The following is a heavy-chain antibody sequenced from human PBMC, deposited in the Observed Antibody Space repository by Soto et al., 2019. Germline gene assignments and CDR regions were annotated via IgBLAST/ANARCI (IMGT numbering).Heavy chain of an antibody. Sequence: EAQLVESGGGLVQPGGSLRLSCAASGFTFRSYWMNWVRQAPGKGLEWVATIKQDGSEKLYVDSVKGRFTISRDNANNSLYLPMNNLRAGDTAVYYCAGGAGWLIDYWGHGTLVTVSS. V-gene: IGHV3-7*01. CDR1: GFTFRSYW. D-gene: IGHD6-19*01. CDR2: IKQDGSEK. J-gene: IGHJ4*01. CDR3: AGGAGWLIDY.